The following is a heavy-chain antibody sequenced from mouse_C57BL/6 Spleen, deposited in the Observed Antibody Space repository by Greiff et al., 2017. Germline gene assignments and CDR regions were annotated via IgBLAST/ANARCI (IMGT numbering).Heavy chain of an antibody. V-gene: IGHV1-18*01. CDR1: GYTFTDYN. J-gene: IGHJ1*03. D-gene: IGHD1-1*01. CDR2: INPNNGGT. CDR3: ARGGSIYYGSSYWYFDV. Sequence: EVKLMESGPELVKPGASVKIPCKASGYTFTDYNMDWVKQSHGKSLEWIGDINPNNGGTIYNQKFKGKATLTVDKSSSTAYMELRSLTSEDTAVYYCARGGSIYYGSSYWYFDVWGTGTTVTVSS.